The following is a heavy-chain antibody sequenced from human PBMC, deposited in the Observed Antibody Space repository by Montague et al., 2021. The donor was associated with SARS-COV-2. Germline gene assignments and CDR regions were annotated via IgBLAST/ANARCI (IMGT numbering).Heavy chain of an antibody. CDR2: XYSXDDK. D-gene: IGHD3-9*01. J-gene: IGHJ4*02. Sequence: PALVTPTQTLTLTCTFPGFSLSTPNVCVGWIRQPPGKALEWLALXYSXDDKRYSPSLQSRLTITKDTSKNQVVLSLTNVDPVDTATYYCAHLIRYYDIFTGIPFDYWGQGTQVTVSS. CDR1: GFSLSTPNVC. CDR3: AHLIRYYDIFTGIPFDY. V-gene: IGHV2-5*01.